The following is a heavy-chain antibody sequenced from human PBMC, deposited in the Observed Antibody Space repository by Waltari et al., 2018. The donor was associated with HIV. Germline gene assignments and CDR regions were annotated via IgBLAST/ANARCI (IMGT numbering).Heavy chain of an antibody. V-gene: IGHV1-46*01. J-gene: IGHJ4*02. CDR3: ARVAYSSIWTPPFDY. CDR1: GYTFTSYY. Sequence: QVQLVQSGAEVKKPGASVKVSCKASGYTFTSYYMYWVRQAPGEGLEWMRIRNPSVGYTSYAQKIQGRVTMTRDTSTSPVYMELSSLRSDDAAVYYCARVAYSSIWTPPFDYWGQGTLVTVSS. CDR2: RNPSVGYT. D-gene: IGHD6-13*01.